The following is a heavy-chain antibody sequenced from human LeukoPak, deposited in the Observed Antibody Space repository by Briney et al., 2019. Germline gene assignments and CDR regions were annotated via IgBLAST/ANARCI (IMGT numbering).Heavy chain of an antibody. D-gene: IGHD5-12*01. Sequence: SETLSLTCTVSGGSIRSSYWSWIRQPPGKGLEWIGYMYYSGSTKYNPSLKSRVTMSVDTSQDQFSLKLSSVTAADTAVYHCARVSVSGYGYYYFDYWGQGTLVTVSS. CDR1: GGSIRSSY. V-gene: IGHV4-59*01. CDR2: MYYSGST. J-gene: IGHJ4*02. CDR3: ARVSVSGYGYYYFDY.